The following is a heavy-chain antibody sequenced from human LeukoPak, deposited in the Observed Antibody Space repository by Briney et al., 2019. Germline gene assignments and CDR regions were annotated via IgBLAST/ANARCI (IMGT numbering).Heavy chain of an antibody. D-gene: IGHD5-18*01. V-gene: IGHV3-23*01. CDR3: AKCESNYGNDALDI. CDR2: IRGGGAVT. J-gene: IGHJ3*02. Sequence: PGGSLRLSCAASGFTFSNYAMNWVRQAPGKGPEWVSYIRGGGAVTHYAESVKGRFTISRDNFNNILYLQMSSLRAEDAAVYYCAKCESNYGNDALDIWGQGTMVTVSS. CDR1: GFTFSNYA.